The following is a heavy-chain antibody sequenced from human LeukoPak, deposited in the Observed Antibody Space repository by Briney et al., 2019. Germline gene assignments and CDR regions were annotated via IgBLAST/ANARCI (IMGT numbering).Heavy chain of an antibody. CDR2: ISGSGGST. CDR1: GFTFSNYA. CDR3: AKALDSGALPRGASYFAY. D-gene: IGHD2-15*01. Sequence: PGGSLRLSCAASGFTFSNYAMSWVRQAPGKGLEWVSGISGSGGSTYYADSVKGRFTISRDNSKNTLYLQMNSLRAEDTAVYYCAKALDSGALPRGASYFAYWGQGTLVTVSS. V-gene: IGHV3-23*01. J-gene: IGHJ4*02.